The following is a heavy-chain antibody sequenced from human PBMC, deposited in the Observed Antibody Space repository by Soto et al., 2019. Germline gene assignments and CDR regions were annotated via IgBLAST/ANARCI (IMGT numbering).Heavy chain of an antibody. CDR3: GAGSFDH. CDR1: GYNFVEYW. D-gene: IGHD6-25*01. Sequence: GESLKISCKASGYNFVEYWIVWVRQMPGKGLEWVGRGYPNYSDVKYSPSFQGQVTVSADKSINTAYLHWNSLKPSDSATYYCGAGSFDHWGQGTLVTVSS. V-gene: IGHV5-51*01. CDR2: GYPNYSDV. J-gene: IGHJ4*02.